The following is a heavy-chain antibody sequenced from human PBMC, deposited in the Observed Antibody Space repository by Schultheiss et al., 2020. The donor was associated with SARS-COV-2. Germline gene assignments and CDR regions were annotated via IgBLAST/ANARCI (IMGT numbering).Heavy chain of an antibody. CDR2: INHGGST. Sequence: SETLSLTCAVYGGSFSGYYWSWIRQPPGKGLEWIGEINHGGSTNYNPSLKSRVTISVDTSKNQFSLKLSSVTAADTAVYYCATYCTSSSCAPYYYYGMGVWGQGTTVTVSS. V-gene: IGHV4-34*01. J-gene: IGHJ6*02. CDR3: ATYCTSSSCAPYYYYGMGV. D-gene: IGHD2-15*01. CDR1: GGSFSGYY.